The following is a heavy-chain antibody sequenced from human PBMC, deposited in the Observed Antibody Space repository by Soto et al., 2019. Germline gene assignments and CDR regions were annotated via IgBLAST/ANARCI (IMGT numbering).Heavy chain of an antibody. V-gene: IGHV3-48*03. J-gene: IGHJ4*02. Sequence: PGGSLRLSCATSGFTFSSYEMNWVRQAPGKGLEWVSYISSSDSTISYAGSVKGRFTISRDNAKNSLFLHMNSLRAEDTAVYYCAKGALSTYFDWGQGTMVTVYS. CDR2: ISSSDSTI. D-gene: IGHD3-9*01. CDR3: AKGALSTYFD. CDR1: GFTFSSYE.